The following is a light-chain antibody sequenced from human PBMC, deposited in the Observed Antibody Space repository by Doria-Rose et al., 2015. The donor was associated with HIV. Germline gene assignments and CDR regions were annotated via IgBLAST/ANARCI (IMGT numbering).Light chain of an antibody. Sequence: DIQVTQSPSSLSAFVGDRVTITCRASQSISSYFNWYQQKPGKAPKLLIYAASSLQSGVPSRFSGSGSGTDFTLTISSLQPEDFAAYYCQQSCCTPSTFGQGNELEIK. CDR1: QSISSY. CDR3: QQSCCTPST. V-gene: IGKV1-39*01. J-gene: IGKJ2*02. CDR2: AAS.